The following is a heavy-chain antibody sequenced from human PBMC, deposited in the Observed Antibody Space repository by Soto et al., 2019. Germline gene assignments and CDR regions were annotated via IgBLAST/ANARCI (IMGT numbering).Heavy chain of an antibody. CDR3: ARFNHFDY. CDR2: IYYSGGT. V-gene: IGHV4-59*01. J-gene: IGHJ4*02. CDR1: GGSISSYY. Sequence: QVQLQESGPGLVKPSETLSLTCTVSGGSISSYYWGWIRQPPGKRLEWIGNIYYSGGTNYNPSLXSXVXXSVDTSKNQFSLKLSSVTAADTAVYYCARFNHFDYWGQGTLVTVSS.